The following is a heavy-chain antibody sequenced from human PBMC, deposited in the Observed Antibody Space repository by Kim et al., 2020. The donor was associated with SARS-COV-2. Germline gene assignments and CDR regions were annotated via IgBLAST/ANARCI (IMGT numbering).Heavy chain of an antibody. V-gene: IGHV1-18*04. CDR3: ARVDIVVVPAAIHYYYGMDV. J-gene: IGHJ6*02. CDR2: ISAYNGNT. CDR1: GYTFTSYG. Sequence: ASVKVSCKASGYTFTSYGISWVRQAPGQGLEWMGWISAYNGNTNYAQKLQGRVTMTTDTSTSTAYMELRSLRSDDTAVYYCARVDIVVVPAAIHYYYGMDVWGQGTTVTVSS. D-gene: IGHD2-2*03.